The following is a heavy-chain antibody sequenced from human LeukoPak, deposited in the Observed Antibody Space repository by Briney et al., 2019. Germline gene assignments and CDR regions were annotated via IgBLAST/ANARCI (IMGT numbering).Heavy chain of an antibody. D-gene: IGHD3-22*01. CDR2: IFNRGRT. CDR3: ARAPDSSGYDYYYYYMDV. Sequence: PSETLSLTCAVYGQSLSGYYCNWIRQPPGKGLEWIGEIFNRGRTNYNPSLKSRVTISVDTSKNQISLKLNSVTAADTAVYYCARAPDSSGYDYYYYYMDVWGKGTTVTVSS. CDR1: GQSLSGYY. J-gene: IGHJ6*03. V-gene: IGHV4-34*12.